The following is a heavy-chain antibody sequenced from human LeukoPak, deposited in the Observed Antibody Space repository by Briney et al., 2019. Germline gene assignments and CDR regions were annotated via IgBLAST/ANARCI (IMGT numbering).Heavy chain of an antibody. CDR1: GGSIGSHN. Sequence: PSETQSLTCTVSGGSIGSHNWSWLRQPPGKGLEWIGRIYTSGSTNYNPSLKSRVTMSVDTSKNQFSLKLSSVTAADTAVYYCARSPLLGSLEWLLGDYYYMDVWGKGTTVTVSS. J-gene: IGHJ6*03. D-gene: IGHD3-3*01. V-gene: IGHV4-4*07. CDR2: IYTSGST. CDR3: ARSPLLGSLEWLLGDYYYMDV.